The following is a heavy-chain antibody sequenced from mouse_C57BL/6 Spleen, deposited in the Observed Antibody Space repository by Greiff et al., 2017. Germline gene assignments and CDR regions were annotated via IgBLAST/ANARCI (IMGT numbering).Heavy chain of an antibody. D-gene: IGHD1-1*01. CDR3: ARRSSHYYAMDY. J-gene: IGHJ4*01. Sequence: EVQLMESGGGLVQPGGSLKLSCAASGFTFSDYYMYWVRQTPEKRLEWVAYISNGGGSTYYPDTVKGRFTISRDNAKNPLYLQMSRLKSEDTAMYYCARRSSHYYAMDYWGQGTSVTVSS. CDR2: ISNGGGST. CDR1: GFTFSDYY. V-gene: IGHV5-12*01.